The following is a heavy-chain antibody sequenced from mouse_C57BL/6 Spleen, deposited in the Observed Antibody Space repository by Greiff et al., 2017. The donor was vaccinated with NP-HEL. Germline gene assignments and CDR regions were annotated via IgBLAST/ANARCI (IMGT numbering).Heavy chain of an antibody. CDR3: ARSLLRLDHWYFDV. J-gene: IGHJ1*03. Sequence: QVQLKESGAELVRPGTSVKVSCKASGYAFTNYLIEWVKQRPGQGLEWIGVINPGSGGTNYNEKFKGKATLTADKSSSTAYMQLSSLTSEDSAVYFCARSLLRLDHWYFDVWGTGTTVTVSS. CDR2: INPGSGGT. CDR1: GYAFTNYL. D-gene: IGHD1-2*01. V-gene: IGHV1-54*01.